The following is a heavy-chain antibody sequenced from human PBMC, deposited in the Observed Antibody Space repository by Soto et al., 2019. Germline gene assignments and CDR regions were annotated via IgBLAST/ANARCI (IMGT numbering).Heavy chain of an antibody. CDR2: IIPILGIA. V-gene: IGHV1-69*04. J-gene: IGHJ4*02. CDR1: PRTFITYT. D-gene: IGHD5-12*01. Sequence: SETNYCKSSPRTFITYTIISVPPAPGKGLEWMGRIIPILGIANYAQKFQGRVTITADKSTSTAYMELSSLRSEDTAVYYCARDILVATTNYYFDYWGQGTLVTVSS. CDR3: ARDILVATTNYYFDY.